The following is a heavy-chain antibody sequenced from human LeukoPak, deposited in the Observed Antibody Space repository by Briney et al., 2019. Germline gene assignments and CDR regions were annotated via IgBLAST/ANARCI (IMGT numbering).Heavy chain of an antibody. D-gene: IGHD5-24*01. J-gene: IGHJ3*01. Sequence: GGSLRLSCAVSGFTFSDAAMTWVRQAPGKGLEWVSLISSSENNAHYADSVKGRFTISRDNSKNTLSLQMNSLRVEDTAIYYCAKEIQLSTWGRGTMVTVSS. CDR2: ISSSENNA. CDR3: AKEIQLST. V-gene: IGHV3-23*01. CDR1: GFTFSDAA.